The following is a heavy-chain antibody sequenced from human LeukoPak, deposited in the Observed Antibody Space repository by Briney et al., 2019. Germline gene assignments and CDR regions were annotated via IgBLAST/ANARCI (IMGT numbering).Heavy chain of an antibody. CDR3: ARRGYCSGGSCEYFHF. J-gene: IGHJ1*01. Sequence: GESLKISCKASGYSFTTYWISWVRQMPGKGLEWMGRIDPSDSYINYSPSFQGHVTVSVDRSISTAYLQWSSLKASDTAMYYCARRGYCSGGSCEYFHFWGQGTLVTVSS. CDR1: GYSFTTYW. V-gene: IGHV5-10-1*01. D-gene: IGHD2-15*01. CDR2: IDPSDSYI.